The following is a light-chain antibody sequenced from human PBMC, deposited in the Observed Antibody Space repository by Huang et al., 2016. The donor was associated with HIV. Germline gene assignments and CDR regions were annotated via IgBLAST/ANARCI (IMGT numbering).Light chain of an antibody. CDR1: QSVLYSSNNKNY. CDR3: QQYYSTPLT. Sequence: DIVMTQSPDSLAVSLGGRATINCKSSQSVLYSSNNKNYLAWYQQKPGQPPKLLIYWASTRESGVPDRFSGSGSGTDFTLTISSLQAEDVAVYYCQQYYSTPLTFGGGTKLEIK. V-gene: IGKV4-1*01. J-gene: IGKJ4*01. CDR2: WAS.